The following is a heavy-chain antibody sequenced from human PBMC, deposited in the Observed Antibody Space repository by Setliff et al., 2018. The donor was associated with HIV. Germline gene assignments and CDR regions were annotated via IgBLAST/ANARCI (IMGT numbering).Heavy chain of an antibody. Sequence: GGSLRLSCAASGFTVSSNYMNWVRQAPGKGLEWVSIIYSGGTTYHADSVKGRFTISRDNSKNTLYPQMNSLRVEDTAVYHCARSPQGGYFDYWGQGTLVTVSS. J-gene: IGHJ4*03. V-gene: IGHV3-53*01. CDR2: IYSGGTT. CDR1: GFTVSSNY. CDR3: ARSPQGGYFDY.